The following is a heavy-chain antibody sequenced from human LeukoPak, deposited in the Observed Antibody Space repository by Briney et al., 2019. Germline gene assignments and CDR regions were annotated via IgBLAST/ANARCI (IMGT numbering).Heavy chain of an antibody. J-gene: IGHJ3*02. CDR2: ISSGSSYI. V-gene: IGHV3-21*04. CDR1: GFTFSSYE. D-gene: IGHD1-26*01. CDR3: AAPYSPGPSEGFDI. Sequence: PGGSLRLSCAASGFTFSSYEMNWVRQAPGKGLEWVSIISSGSSYIHYADSVKGRFTISRDNAKNSLYLQMNSLRAEDTAVYYCAAPYSPGPSEGFDIWGQGTMVTVSS.